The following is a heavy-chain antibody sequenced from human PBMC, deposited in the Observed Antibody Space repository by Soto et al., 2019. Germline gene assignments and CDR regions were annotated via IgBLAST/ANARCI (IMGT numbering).Heavy chain of an antibody. J-gene: IGHJ3*02. D-gene: IGHD1-26*01. Sequence: LRLSCAASGFTFRNYEVSWVRQAPGKGLEWLSYMSTTGSTTYYADSVEGRFTISRDNAKNLLFLQMNDLRAEDTAVYYCARDMVGVTYWGAFDIWGQGTMVTVSS. CDR2: MSTTGSTT. V-gene: IGHV3-48*03. CDR3: ARDMVGVTYWGAFDI. CDR1: GFTFRNYE.